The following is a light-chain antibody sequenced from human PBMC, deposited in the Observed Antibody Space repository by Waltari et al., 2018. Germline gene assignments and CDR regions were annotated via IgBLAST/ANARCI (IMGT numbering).Light chain of an antibody. CDR3: LQTEQFPWT. J-gene: IGKJ1*01. CDR1: QSLVHSDGKTY. V-gene: IGKV2-24*01. CDR2: QIS. Sequence: DVVMTQTPLSLPVTLGQPASISCRSSQSLVHSDGKTYLSWLQERPGQPPRLQIYQISSRFLGVPGRFSGSGAVTDFTLKISRVEPEDVGVYYCLQTEQFPWTFGQGTKVEIQ.